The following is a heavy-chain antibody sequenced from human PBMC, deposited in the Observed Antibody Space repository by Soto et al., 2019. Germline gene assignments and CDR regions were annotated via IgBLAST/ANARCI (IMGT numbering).Heavy chain of an antibody. V-gene: IGHV3-30*18. CDR3: AKDQYSGSYQPDY. CDR1: GFTFSSYG. Sequence: QVQLVESGGGVVQPGRSLRLSCAASGFTFSSYGMHWVRQAPGKGLEWVAVISYDGSNKYYADSVKGRFTISRDNSKNTLYLQMNSLRAEDTAVYYCAKDQYSGSYQPDYWGQGTLVTVSS. CDR2: ISYDGSNK. J-gene: IGHJ4*02. D-gene: IGHD1-26*01.